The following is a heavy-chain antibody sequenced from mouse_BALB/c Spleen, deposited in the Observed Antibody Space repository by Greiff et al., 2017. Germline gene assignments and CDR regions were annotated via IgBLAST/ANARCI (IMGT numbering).Heavy chain of an antibody. CDR3: ATAYYDYDGFAY. Sequence: VMLVESGPGLVAPSQSLSITCTVSGFSLTSYGVHWVRQPPGKGLEWLGVIWAGGSTNYNSALMSRLSISKDNSKSQVFLKMNSLQTDDTAMYYCATAYYDYDGFAYWGQGTLVTVSA. CDR1: GFSLTSYG. CDR2: IWAGGST. J-gene: IGHJ3*01. D-gene: IGHD2-4*01. V-gene: IGHV2-9*02.